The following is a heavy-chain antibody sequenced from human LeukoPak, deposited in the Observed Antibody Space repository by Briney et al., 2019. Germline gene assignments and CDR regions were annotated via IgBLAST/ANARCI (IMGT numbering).Heavy chain of an antibody. D-gene: IGHD5-18*01. Sequence: PGGSLRLSCAASGFTFSTYEINWVRQAPGKGLEWVSYISSSGSTIYYADSVKGRFTISRDNAKNSLYLQMNSLRAEDTALYYCAREGYNYPHYYYGMAVWGQGTTVTVSS. CDR2: ISSSGSTI. CDR1: GFTFSTYE. CDR3: AREGYNYPHYYYGMAV. V-gene: IGHV3-48*03. J-gene: IGHJ6*02.